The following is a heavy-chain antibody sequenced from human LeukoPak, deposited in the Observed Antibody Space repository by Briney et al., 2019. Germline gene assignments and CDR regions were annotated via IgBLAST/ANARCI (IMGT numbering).Heavy chain of an antibody. J-gene: IGHJ4*02. V-gene: IGHV3-7*01. D-gene: IGHD6-19*01. CDR2: IKQDGSET. CDR1: RFTLSNYW. Sequence: PGGSLRLSCAASRFTLSNYWMSWVRQAPGKGLEWVANIKQDGSETYYVDSVKGRFTISRDNAKNSLSLQMNSLRAEDTAVYYCARQRGSGCLDYWGQRTLVTVSS. CDR3: ARQRGSGCLDY.